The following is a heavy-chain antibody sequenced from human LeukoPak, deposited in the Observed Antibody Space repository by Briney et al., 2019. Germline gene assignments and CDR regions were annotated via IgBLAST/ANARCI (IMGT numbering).Heavy chain of an antibody. J-gene: IGHJ3*02. D-gene: IGHD3-22*01. CDR3: ARPDSSRAFDI. V-gene: IGHV4-59*08. CDR1: GSSISSYY. Sequence: SETLSLTCTVSGSSISSYYWSWIRQPPGKGLEWIGYIYYSGSTNYNPSLKSRVTISVDTSKNQFSLKLSSVTAADTAVYYCARPDSSRAFDIWGQGTMVTVSS. CDR2: IYYSGST.